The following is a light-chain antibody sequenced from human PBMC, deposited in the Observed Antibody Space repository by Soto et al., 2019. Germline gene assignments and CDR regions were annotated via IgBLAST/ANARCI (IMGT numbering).Light chain of an antibody. CDR1: SSDVGGYNY. CDR2: DVS. CDR3: SSYYSSTPAV. J-gene: IGLJ1*01. Sequence: QSVLTQPASVSGSPGQSITISCTGTSSDVGGYNYVSWYQQHPGKAPKLMIYDVSNRPSGVSNRFSGSKSGNTASLTISGLQAEDVADYDCSSYYSSTPAVFRPGTKVPV. V-gene: IGLV2-14*01.